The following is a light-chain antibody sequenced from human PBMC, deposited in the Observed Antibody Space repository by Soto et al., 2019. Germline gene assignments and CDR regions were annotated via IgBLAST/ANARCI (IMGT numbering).Light chain of an antibody. Sequence: DIVLTQSPAILCLSPGERATLSCGASQGIRSYLAWYQQKPGQAPRLLIFDVSNRATGIPARFSGSASGTDFTLTISSLEPEDFAVYYCQQRSNCPWTFGQGTKLEIK. CDR1: QGIRSY. CDR2: DVS. V-gene: IGKV3-11*01. J-gene: IGKJ1*01. CDR3: QQRSNCPWT.